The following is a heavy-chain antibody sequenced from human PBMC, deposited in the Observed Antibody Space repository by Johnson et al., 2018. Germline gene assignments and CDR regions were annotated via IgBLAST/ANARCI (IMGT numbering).Heavy chain of an antibody. V-gene: IGHV3-74*03. Sequence: EVQLLETGGGLIQPGVSLRLSCAASGFTFSNYWMHWVRQAPGKGLVGVSRITSDGDDTKYADSVKGRFTISRDDARNTLYLQMKGLRAGDAAVYYCVRGNAFHSGSWSLLGYGMDVWGQGTTVTVSS. D-gene: IGHD3-10*01. CDR2: ITSDGDDT. CDR3: VRGNAFHSGSWSLLGYGMDV. J-gene: IGHJ6*02. CDR1: GFTFSNYW.